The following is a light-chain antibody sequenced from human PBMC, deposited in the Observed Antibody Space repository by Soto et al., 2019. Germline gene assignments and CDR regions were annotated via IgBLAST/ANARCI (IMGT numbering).Light chain of an antibody. CDR3: AAWDASLGGFYV. CDR1: RSSIGSNT. Sequence: QSVLTQPPSASGTPGQRVTISCSGSRSSIGSNTVNWYQHLPGSAPKLLIHSNNHRPSGVPDRFSASKAGASASLAISGLQSEDEGDYYCAAWDASLGGFYVFGSGTKLTVL. CDR2: SNN. J-gene: IGLJ1*01. V-gene: IGLV1-44*01.